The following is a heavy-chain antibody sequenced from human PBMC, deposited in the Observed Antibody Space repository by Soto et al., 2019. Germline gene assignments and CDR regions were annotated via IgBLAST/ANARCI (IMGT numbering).Heavy chain of an antibody. CDR2: IYWDDDK. J-gene: IGHJ6*03. CDR3: ARMWQDYYYYYMDV. D-gene: IGHD2-21*01. Sequence: SGPTLVKPTQTLTLTCTFSGFSLSTSGVGVGWIRQPPGKALEWLALIYWDDDKRYSPSLKSRLTITKDTSKNQVVLTMTNMDPVDTATYYCARMWQDYYYYYMDVWGKGTTVTVSS. CDR1: GFSLSTSGVG. V-gene: IGHV2-5*02.